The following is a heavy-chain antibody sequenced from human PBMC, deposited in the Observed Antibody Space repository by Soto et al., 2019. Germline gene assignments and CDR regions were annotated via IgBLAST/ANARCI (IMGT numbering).Heavy chain of an antibody. CDR1: SGSVSSASYY. D-gene: IGHD6-19*01. V-gene: IGHV4-61*01. J-gene: IGHJ4*02. CDR3: AGLRSYSAGWYDY. CDR2: VDDSGNT. Sequence: SETLSLTCTVSSGSVSSASYYWSRIRQPPGKGLEWIGHVDDSGNTNYNPSLKSRVTISVDTSKNQFSLRLRSVTAADTAVYYCAGLRSYSAGWYDYWGQGTLVTVSS.